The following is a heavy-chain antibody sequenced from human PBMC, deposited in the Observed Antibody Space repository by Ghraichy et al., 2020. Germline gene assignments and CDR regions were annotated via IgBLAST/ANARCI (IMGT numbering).Heavy chain of an antibody. CDR2: ISTDGSNK. D-gene: IGHD5-18*01. V-gene: IGHV3-30-3*01. J-gene: IGHJ4*02. CDR1: GFTFNSYA. Sequence: GGSLRLSCAASGFTFNSYAMNWVRQAPGKGLEWVALISTDGSNKYYADSVKGRFTISRDNSQNTLSLQMNSLRAEDTAGYFCARDRGYSYGFDYWGQGTLVTVSS. CDR3: ARDRGYSYGFDY.